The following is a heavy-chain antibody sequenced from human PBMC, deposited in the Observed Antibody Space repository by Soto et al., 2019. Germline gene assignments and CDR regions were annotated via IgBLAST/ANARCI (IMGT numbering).Heavy chain of an antibody. Sequence: EVQLLESGGGLVQPGGSLRLSCAASGFTFSSYAMSWVRQAPGKGLEWVSAISGSGGSTYYADSVKGRFTIPRDNSKNTLYLHMNSLRADDTAVYYCAKDLGAVAGSDYWGQGTLVTVSS. D-gene: IGHD6-19*01. V-gene: IGHV3-23*01. CDR3: AKDLGAVAGSDY. CDR1: GFTFSSYA. J-gene: IGHJ4*02. CDR2: ISGSGGST.